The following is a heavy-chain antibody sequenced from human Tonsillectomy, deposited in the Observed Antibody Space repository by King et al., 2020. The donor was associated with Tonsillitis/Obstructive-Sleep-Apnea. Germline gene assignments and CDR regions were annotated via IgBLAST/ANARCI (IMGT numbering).Heavy chain of an antibody. J-gene: IGHJ6*03. V-gene: IGHV1-69*12. CDR2: IIPKFDTA. Sequence: VQLVQSGAEVKKPGSPVKVSCKASGGTFRSYAISWVRQAPGQGLEWMGGIIPKFDTANYAQKFQGRVVITADGSTSTAYLELSSLRSEDTAVYYCARTSLPENIVATIPEYYYYYYMDVWGKGTTVTVSS. CDR1: GGTFRSYA. D-gene: IGHD5-12*01. CDR3: ARTSLPENIVATIPEYYYYYYMDV.